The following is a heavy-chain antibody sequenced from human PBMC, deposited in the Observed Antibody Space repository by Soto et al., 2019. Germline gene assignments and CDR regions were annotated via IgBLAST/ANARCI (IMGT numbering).Heavy chain of an antibody. J-gene: IGHJ3*02. Sequence: ASMKVSCKASGYTFTGYYMHWVRQAPGQGLEWMGWINPNSGGTNYAQKFQGWVTMTRDTSISTAYMELSRLRSDDTAVYYCAREKFPLGTTPNDAFDIWGQGTMVTVSS. CDR2: INPNSGGT. V-gene: IGHV1-2*04. CDR3: AREKFPLGTTPNDAFDI. D-gene: IGHD7-27*01. CDR1: GYTFTGYY.